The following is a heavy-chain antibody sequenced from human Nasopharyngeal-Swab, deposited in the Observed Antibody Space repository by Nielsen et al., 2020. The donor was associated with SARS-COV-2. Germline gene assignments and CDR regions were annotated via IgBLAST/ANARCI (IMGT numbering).Heavy chain of an antibody. CDR3: AKDISSGWKPAYYFDY. V-gene: IGHV3-9*01. D-gene: IGHD6-19*01. J-gene: IGHJ4*02. Sequence: SLKISCAASGFTLDDYAMHWVRQAPGKGLEWVSGISWKSGSIGYAASVKGRFTISRDNAKNSLYLQMNSLRAEDTALYYCAKDISSGWKPAYYFDYWGQGTLVTVSS. CDR1: GFTLDDYA. CDR2: ISWKSGSI.